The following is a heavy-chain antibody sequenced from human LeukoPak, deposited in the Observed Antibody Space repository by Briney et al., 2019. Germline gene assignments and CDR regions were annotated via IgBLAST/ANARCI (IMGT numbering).Heavy chain of an antibody. Sequence: SETLSLTCAVYGGSFSGYYWSWIRQPPGKGLEWIGEINHSGSTNYNPSLKSRVTISVDTSKNQFSLKLSSVTAADTAVYYCARDGDPYDFWSGYPTYNWFDPWGQGTLVTVSS. V-gene: IGHV4-34*01. J-gene: IGHJ5*02. CDR2: INHSGST. D-gene: IGHD3-3*01. CDR3: ARDGDPYDFWSGYPTYNWFDP. CDR1: GGSFSGYY.